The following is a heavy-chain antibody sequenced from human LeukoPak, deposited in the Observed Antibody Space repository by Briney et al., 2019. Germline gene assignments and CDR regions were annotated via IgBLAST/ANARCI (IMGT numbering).Heavy chain of an antibody. CDR2: IKPDGNEK. Sequence: PGGSLRLSCAASGLTFTDFWMNWVRLAPGRGLEWLANIKPDGNEKYYVDSVKGRFAISRGNAKNGVYLEMNSLRAEDTGVYYCSGRDSSRSPRAYWGQGTLVSVSS. J-gene: IGHJ4*02. V-gene: IGHV3-7*01. CDR3: SGRDSSRSPRAY. CDR1: GLTFTDFW. D-gene: IGHD2-2*01.